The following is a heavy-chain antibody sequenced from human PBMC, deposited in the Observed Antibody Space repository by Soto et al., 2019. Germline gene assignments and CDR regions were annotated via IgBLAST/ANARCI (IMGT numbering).Heavy chain of an antibody. J-gene: IGHJ6*02. CDR1: GDTFSSYA. CDR2: IIPIFGKP. Sequence: SVKVSCKASGDTFSSYAISWVRQAPGQGLEWMGGIIPIFGKPNYAQKFQGRVTITADESTSTVYMELSSLRSEDTAVYYCARAVSSGSYPAPYYYYGMDVWGQGTTVTVS. V-gene: IGHV1-69*13. CDR3: ARAVSSGSYPAPYYYYGMDV. D-gene: IGHD3-10*01.